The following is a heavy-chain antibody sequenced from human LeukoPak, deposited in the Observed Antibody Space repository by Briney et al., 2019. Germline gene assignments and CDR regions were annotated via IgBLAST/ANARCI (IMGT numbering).Heavy chain of an antibody. V-gene: IGHV4-34*01. D-gene: IGHD1-26*01. CDR1: GGSFSGYY. J-gene: IGHJ4*02. CDR2: INHSGST. CDR3: ARGASGRYYGY. Sequence: PSETLSLTCAVYGGSFSGYYWSWIRQPPGKGLEWIGEINHSGSTNYNPSLKSRVTISVDTSKNQFSLKLSSVTAADTAVYYCARGASGRYYGYWGQGTLVTVSS.